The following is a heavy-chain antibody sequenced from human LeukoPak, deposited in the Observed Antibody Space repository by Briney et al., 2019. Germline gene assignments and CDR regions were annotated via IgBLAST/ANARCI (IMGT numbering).Heavy chain of an antibody. D-gene: IGHD1-26*01. CDR2: ISSSSTYI. CDR3: ARLKWELLLDCYYMDV. V-gene: IGHV3-21*01. CDR1: GFTFTSYS. Sequence: GGSLRLSCAASGFTFTSYSMNWVRQAPGKGLEWVSSISSSSTYIYYADSVKGRFTISRDNAKNSLYLQMNSLRAEDTAVYYCARLKWELLLDCYYMDVWGKGTTVTVSS. J-gene: IGHJ6*03.